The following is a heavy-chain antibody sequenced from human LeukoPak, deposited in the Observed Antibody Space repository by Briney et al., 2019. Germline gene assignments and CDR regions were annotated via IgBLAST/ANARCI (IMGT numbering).Heavy chain of an antibody. D-gene: IGHD3-16*01. J-gene: IGHJ6*03. CDR3: AKQGGLRQHYYMDV. V-gene: IGHV1-69*06. CDR1: GGSFNSYA. CDR2: IIPVFGSA. Sequence: SVNVSCMTSGGSFNSYAIKWVRQAPGQGLEWMGRIIPVFGSATYAPKFQDRVTINVDISSNTAYMELNSLTSEDTAVYFCAKQGGLRQHYYMDVWGHGTMVIVSS.